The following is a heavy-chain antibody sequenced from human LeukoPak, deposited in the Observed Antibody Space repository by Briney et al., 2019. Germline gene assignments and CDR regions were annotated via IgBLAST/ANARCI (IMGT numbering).Heavy chain of an antibody. D-gene: IGHD3-10*01. J-gene: IGHJ4*02. Sequence: PGGSLRLSCAASGFTFSSYSMNWVRQAPGKGLEWVSYISSSSSTIYYADSVKGRFTISRDNAKNSLYLQMNSLRAEDTAAYYCARSSPTNLWFGELGSPADYWGQGTLVTVSS. CDR1: GFTFSSYS. CDR2: ISSSSSTI. CDR3: ARSSPTNLWFGELGSPADY. V-gene: IGHV3-48*01.